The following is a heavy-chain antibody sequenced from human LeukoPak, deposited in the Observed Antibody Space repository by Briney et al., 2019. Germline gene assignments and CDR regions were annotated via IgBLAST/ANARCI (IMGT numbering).Heavy chain of an antibody. CDR3: ASGKLCTGHNCYFDY. V-gene: IGHV1-2*02. Sequence: VASVKVSCKASGYTFTGYYMHWVRQAPGQGLEWMGWINPNSGGTHYAQKFQDRVTMTRDTSTSTVYVELSSLTSEDTAMYYCASGKLCTGHNCYFDYWGQGTLVTVSS. CDR1: GYTFTGYY. CDR2: INPNSGGT. J-gene: IGHJ4*02. D-gene: IGHD2-8*02.